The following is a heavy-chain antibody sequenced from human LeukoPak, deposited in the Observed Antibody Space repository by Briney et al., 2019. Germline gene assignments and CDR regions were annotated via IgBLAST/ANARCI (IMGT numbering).Heavy chain of an antibody. CDR3: ARDYYDSSGNYYLPDY. V-gene: IGHV3-30*03. CDR2: ISYDGRKM. D-gene: IGHD3-22*01. J-gene: IGHJ4*02. CDR1: GFTFSDYG. Sequence: PGGSLRLSCVASGFTFSDYGIHWVRQAPGKGLEWVAVISYDGRKMKYADSVKGRFTISRDNSKDTLSLHMNTLRTEDTAVYYCARDYYDSSGNYYLPDYWGQGTLVTVSS.